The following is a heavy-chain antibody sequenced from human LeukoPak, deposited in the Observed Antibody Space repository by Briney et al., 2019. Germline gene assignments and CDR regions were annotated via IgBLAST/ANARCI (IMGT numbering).Heavy chain of an antibody. J-gene: IGHJ3*02. CDR1: GYTFTSYA. Sequence: ASVKVSCKASGYTFTSYAMNWVRQAPGQGLEWMGWINTNTGNPTYAQGFTGRFVFSLDTSVSTAYLQISSLKAEDTAVYYCARDLGGEGYSYVNAFDIWGQGTMVTVSS. D-gene: IGHD5-18*01. CDR2: INTNTGNP. CDR3: ARDLGGEGYSYVNAFDI. V-gene: IGHV7-4-1*02.